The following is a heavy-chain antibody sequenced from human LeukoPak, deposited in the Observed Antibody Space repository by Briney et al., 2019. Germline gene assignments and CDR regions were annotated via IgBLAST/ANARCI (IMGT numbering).Heavy chain of an antibody. V-gene: IGHV3-74*03. CDR2: ISREGSGT. CDR3: TRVQAGRSGLMDV. Sequence: PGGSLRLSCAASGFSLSGYWMHWVRDAPGKGLVWVSRISREGSGTTYADSVKGRFTISRDTAKNTVYLQMNSLRDEDAAVYHCTRVQAGRSGLMDVWGRGTTVTVSS. CDR1: GFSLSGYW. D-gene: IGHD2-8*02. J-gene: IGHJ6*02.